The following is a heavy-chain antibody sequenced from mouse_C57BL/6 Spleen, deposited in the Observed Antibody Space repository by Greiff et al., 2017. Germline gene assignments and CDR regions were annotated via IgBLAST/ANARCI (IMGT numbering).Heavy chain of an antibody. CDR2: ISDGGSYT. CDR1: GFTFSSYA. V-gene: IGHV5-4*01. CDR3: ARDGAWYFDV. Sequence: EVKLMESGGGLVKPGGSLKLSCAASGFTFSSYAMSWVRQTPETRLEWVATISDGGSYTYSPDNVKGRFTISRDNAKNNLYLQMSHLKSEDTAMYYCARDGAWYFDVWGTGTTVTVSS. J-gene: IGHJ1*03.